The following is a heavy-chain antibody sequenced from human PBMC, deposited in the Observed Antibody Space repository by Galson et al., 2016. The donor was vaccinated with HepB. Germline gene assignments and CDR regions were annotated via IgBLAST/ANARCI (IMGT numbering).Heavy chain of an antibody. V-gene: IGHV1-46*01. CDR1: GYTFTNYY. Sequence: SVKVSCKASGYTFTNYYMHWVRQAPGQGLEWMGIIDPSGGSTKYAQKFEDRVTMTRDTSTSTVYMQLRSLRSEDTAVYYCARGTVVLVGVNTGWAAYWGQGTLVTVSS. CDR3: ARGTVVLVGVNTGWAAY. CDR2: IDPSGGST. D-gene: IGHD2-15*01. J-gene: IGHJ4*02.